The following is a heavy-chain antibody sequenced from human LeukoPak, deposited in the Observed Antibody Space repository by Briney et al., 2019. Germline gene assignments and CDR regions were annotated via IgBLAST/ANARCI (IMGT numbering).Heavy chain of an antibody. CDR2: IYYSGST. V-gene: IGHV4-59*01. D-gene: IGHD3-9*01. Sequence: SETLSLTCTVSGGSISSYYWSWIRQPPGKGLEWIGYIYYSGSTNYNPSLKSRVTISVDTSKNQFSLKLSSVTAADTAVYYCARGTAYIDWLFDPQYFDYWGQGTLVTVSS. CDR1: GGSISSYY. CDR3: ARGTAYIDWLFDPQYFDY. J-gene: IGHJ4*02.